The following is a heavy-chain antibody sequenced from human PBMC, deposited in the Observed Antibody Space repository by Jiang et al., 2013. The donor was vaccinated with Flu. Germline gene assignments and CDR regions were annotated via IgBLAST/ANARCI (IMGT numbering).Heavy chain of an antibody. J-gene: IGHJ4*02. V-gene: IGHV1-18*01. CDR1: GYTFTTYG. CDR3: ARRRDNWNGFDY. D-gene: IGHD1-20*01. Sequence: SGAEVKKPGASVKVSCKASGYTFTTYGISWVRQAPGQGLEWMGWISVLNGNTYYAQNLQGRITMTTDTSTKTVYMELRSLISEDTAVYYCARRRDNWNGFDYWGQGTLVTVSS. CDR2: ISVLNGNT.